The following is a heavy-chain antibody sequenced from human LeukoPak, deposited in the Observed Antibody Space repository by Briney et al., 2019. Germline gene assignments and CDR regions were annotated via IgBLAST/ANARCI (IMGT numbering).Heavy chain of an antibody. CDR3: ARGRQDVTMIVVVMTAVSYYLDV. J-gene: IGHJ6*03. Sequence: PSETLSLTCAVYGGSFSGYYWTWIRQTPGKGLEWIGEMNPSGGANYNPSLKSRVTISVDTSKNQFSLKLRSVTAADTAVYYCARGRQDVTMIVVVMTAVSYYLDVWGKGTTVTVS. V-gene: IGHV4-34*01. CDR1: GGSFSGYY. CDR2: MNPSGGA. D-gene: IGHD3-22*01.